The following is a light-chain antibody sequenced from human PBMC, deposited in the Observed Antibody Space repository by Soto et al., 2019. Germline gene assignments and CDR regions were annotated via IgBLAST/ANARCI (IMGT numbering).Light chain of an antibody. Sequence: DIQMTQSPSTLSASVGDRVTITCRDSQSISSWLTWYQQKPGKAPKLLIFAGSNLQNGVPSRFSGSGSGTDFTLTISTLQPADFATYYCQQTYITPVAFGQGTRLEIK. V-gene: IGKV1-39*01. CDR1: QSISSW. CDR2: AGS. CDR3: QQTYITPVA. J-gene: IGKJ5*01.